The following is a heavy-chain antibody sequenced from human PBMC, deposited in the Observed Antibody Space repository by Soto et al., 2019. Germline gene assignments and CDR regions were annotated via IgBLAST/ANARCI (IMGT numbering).Heavy chain of an antibody. J-gene: IGHJ6*02. V-gene: IGHV1-69*01. CDR3: ARAAFRSGYDGYYYGLDV. CDR1: GGTFSTNA. D-gene: IGHD3-3*01. CDR2: ITPLLGTP. Sequence: VPLEQSGPAVKKPGPSVKVSCKAPGGTFSTNALTWVRQAPGPGLEWLGGITPLLGTPNYAQKFQGRVTDTADEYTSTAYMDVSRLTSKDTAVYYRARAAFRSGYDGYYYGLDVWRQGTAVTVS.